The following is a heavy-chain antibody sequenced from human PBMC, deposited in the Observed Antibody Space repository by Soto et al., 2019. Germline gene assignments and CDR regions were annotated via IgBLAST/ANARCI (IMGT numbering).Heavy chain of an antibody. CDR3: AKSGIVVVVAPPGP. CDR1: GFTFSSYG. J-gene: IGHJ5*02. Sequence: QVQLVESGGGVVQPGRSLRLSCAASGFTFSSYGMHWVRQAPGKGLEWVAVISYDGSSKYYADSVKGRFTISRDNSKNTLYLQMNSLRAEDTAVYYCAKSGIVVVVAPPGPWGQGTLVTVSS. D-gene: IGHD2-15*01. CDR2: ISYDGSSK. V-gene: IGHV3-30*18.